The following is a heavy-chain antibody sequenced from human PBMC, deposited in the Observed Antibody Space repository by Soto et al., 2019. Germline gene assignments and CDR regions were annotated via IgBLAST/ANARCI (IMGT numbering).Heavy chain of an antibody. J-gene: IGHJ6*02. Sequence: SVKVSCKASGYTFTGYYMHWVRQAPGQGLEWKGWIKPNSGGTNYAQKLQGRATMTRDTSISTAYMELSRLRSDDTAVYYCAAPPPIRSARGYYYYYGMDVWGQGTTVTVSS. CDR1: GYTFTGYY. CDR3: AAPPPIRSARGYYYYYGMDV. CDR2: IKPNSGGT. D-gene: IGHD3-10*01. V-gene: IGHV1-2*02.